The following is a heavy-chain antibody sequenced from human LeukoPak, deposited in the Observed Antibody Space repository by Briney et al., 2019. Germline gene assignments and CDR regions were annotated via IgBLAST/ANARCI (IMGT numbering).Heavy chain of an antibody. CDR2: IYHSGST. CDR3: TRANYYDSTGYLPVVYPSDY. Sequence: SETLSLTCTVSGGSIRSTNYYWSWIRQDPAKGLEWIGYIYHSGSTYYNPALKSRVTISLDTSKNQFSLKLRSVTAADTAAYYCTRANYYDSTGYLPVVYPSDYWGQGTLVTVSS. J-gene: IGHJ4*02. CDR1: GGSIRSTNYY. D-gene: IGHD3-22*01. V-gene: IGHV4-31*03.